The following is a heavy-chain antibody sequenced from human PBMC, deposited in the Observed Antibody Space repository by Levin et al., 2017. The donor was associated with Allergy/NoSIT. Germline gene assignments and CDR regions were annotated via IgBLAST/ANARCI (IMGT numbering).Heavy chain of an antibody. CDR2: ISSSSSTI. Sequence: GESLKISCAASGFTFSSYSMNWVRQAPGKGLEWVSYISSSSSTIYYADSVKGRFTISRDNAKNSLYLQMNSLRAEDTAVYYCARVPYSSSWAYYFDYWGQGTLVTVSS. D-gene: IGHD6-13*01. J-gene: IGHJ4*02. V-gene: IGHV3-48*01. CDR1: GFTFSSYS. CDR3: ARVPYSSSWAYYFDY.